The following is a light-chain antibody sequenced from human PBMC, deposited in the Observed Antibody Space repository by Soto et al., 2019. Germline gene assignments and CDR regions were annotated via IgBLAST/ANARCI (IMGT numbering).Light chain of an antibody. Sequence: QAVVTQPPSVSGAPGQRVTIFCTGSSSDIGAGFDVHWYQHLPGTAPKLLIYGNTNRPSGVPGRFSGSKSGTSASLVITGLQAEDEADYYCQSYENSRTGFYVFGTGTKLTVL. J-gene: IGLJ1*01. CDR2: GNT. CDR3: QSYENSRTGFYV. V-gene: IGLV1-40*01. CDR1: SSDIGAGFD.